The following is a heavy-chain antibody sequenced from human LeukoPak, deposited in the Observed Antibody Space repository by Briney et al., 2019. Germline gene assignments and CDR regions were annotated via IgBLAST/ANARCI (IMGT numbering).Heavy chain of an antibody. Sequence: GGSLRLSCAASGFTLTTYGMHWVRQAPGKGLEWVAVIWYDGSNKYYADSVKGRFTISRDNSKNTLYLQMNSLRAEDTAVYYCARDPLPLYYGMDVWGQGTTVTVSS. CDR2: IWYDGSNK. V-gene: IGHV3-30*19. CDR3: ARDPLPLYYGMDV. J-gene: IGHJ6*02. CDR1: GFTLTTYG.